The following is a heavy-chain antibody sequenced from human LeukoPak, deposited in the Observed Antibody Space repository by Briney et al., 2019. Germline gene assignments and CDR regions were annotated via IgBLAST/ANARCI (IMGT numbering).Heavy chain of an antibody. Sequence: PGGSLRLSCAASGFTFSSYEMNWVRQAPGKGLEWVSYISSSSSTIYYADSVKGRFTISRDNAKNSLYLQMNSLRAEDTAVYYCARFFVNWGSAFGYFDYWGQGTLVTVSS. V-gene: IGHV3-48*01. D-gene: IGHD7-27*01. CDR1: GFTFSSYE. J-gene: IGHJ4*02. CDR2: ISSSSSTI. CDR3: ARFFVNWGSAFGYFDY.